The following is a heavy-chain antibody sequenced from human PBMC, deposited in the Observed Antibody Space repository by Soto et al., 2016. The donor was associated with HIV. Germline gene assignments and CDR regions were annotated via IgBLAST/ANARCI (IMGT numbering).Heavy chain of an antibody. CDR3: TSSGNVVGSDY. J-gene: IGHJ4*02. D-gene: IGHD2-21*01. CDR1: GFSFSGSA. V-gene: IGHV3-73*01. CDR2: IRIKANNYAT. Sequence: EVQLVESGGGLVQPGGSLKLSCTASGFSFSGSAMHWVRQASGKGLEWIGRIRIKANNYATSYAASVKGRFTISRDDSKNTAYLQMNSLKIEDSAIYYCTSSGNVVGSDYWGQGTLGQRLL.